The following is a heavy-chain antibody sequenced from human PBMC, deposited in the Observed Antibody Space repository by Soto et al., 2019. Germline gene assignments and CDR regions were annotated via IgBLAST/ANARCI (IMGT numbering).Heavy chain of an antibody. CDR1: GYTLTELS. Sequence: ASVKVSCKVSGYTLTELSMHWVRQAPGKGLEWMGGLDPEDGETIYAQKFQGRVTMTEDTSTDTAYMELSSLRSEDTAVYYCAKALAPNYYFDYWGQGTLVTVSS. J-gene: IGHJ4*02. D-gene: IGHD6-6*01. CDR3: AKALAPNYYFDY. V-gene: IGHV1-24*01. CDR2: LDPEDGET.